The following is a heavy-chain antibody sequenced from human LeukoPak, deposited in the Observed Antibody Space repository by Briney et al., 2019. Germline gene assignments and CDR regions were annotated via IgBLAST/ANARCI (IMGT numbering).Heavy chain of an antibody. V-gene: IGHV2-70*04. CDR2: IDWDDDK. D-gene: IGHD3-10*01. CDR3: ARTNRGSGSINWFDP. Sequence: KESGPALVKPTQTLTLTCTFSGFSLSTSGMRVSWIRQAPGKALEWLARIDWDDDKFYSTSLKTRLTISKDTSKNQVVLTMTNMDPVDTATYYCARTNRGSGSINWFDPWGQGTLVTVSS. J-gene: IGHJ5*02. CDR1: GFSLSTSGMR.